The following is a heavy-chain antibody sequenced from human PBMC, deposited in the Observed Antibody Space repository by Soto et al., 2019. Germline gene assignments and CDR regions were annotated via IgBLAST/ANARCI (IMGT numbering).Heavy chain of an antibody. CDR3: ARAEVYYDILTGYYNGNWFDP. CDR2: IIPIFGTA. J-gene: IGHJ5*02. Sequence: GASVKVSCKASGGTFSSYAISWVRQAPGQGLEWMGGIIPIFGTANYAQKFQGRVTITADESTSTAYMELRSLRSDDTAVYYCARAEVYYDILTGYYNGNWFDPWGQGTLVTVSS. V-gene: IGHV1-69*13. CDR1: GGTFSSYA. D-gene: IGHD3-9*01.